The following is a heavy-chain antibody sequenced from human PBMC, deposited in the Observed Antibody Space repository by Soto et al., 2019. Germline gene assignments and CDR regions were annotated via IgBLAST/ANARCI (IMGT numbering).Heavy chain of an antibody. D-gene: IGHD3-3*01. CDR3: ARDPVYYDFWSGYWSPTRYYYYYGMDV. J-gene: IGHJ6*02. Sequence: ASVKVSCKASVYTITSHGISWVRQAPGQGLEWMGWISAYNGNTNYAQKLQGRVTMTTDTSTSTAYMELRSLRSDDTAVYYCARDPVYYDFWSGYWSPTRYYYYYGMDVWGQGTTVTVSS. V-gene: IGHV1-18*01. CDR2: ISAYNGNT. CDR1: VYTITSHG.